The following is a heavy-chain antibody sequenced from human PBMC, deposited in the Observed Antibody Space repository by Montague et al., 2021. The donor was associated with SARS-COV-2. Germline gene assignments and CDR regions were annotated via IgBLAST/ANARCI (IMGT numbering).Heavy chain of an antibody. V-gene: IGHV3-66*01. CDR1: GFIVSHNY. J-gene: IGHJ6*02. CDR3: ARDPYGMDV. Sequence: SLRLSCAASGFIVSHNYMSWVRQAPGKGLEWVSIIYSGGNTYYADSVKGRFTISRDNSKNTLYLQMNSLRAEDTALCYCARDPYGMDVWGQGTTVTVSS. CDR2: IYSGGNT.